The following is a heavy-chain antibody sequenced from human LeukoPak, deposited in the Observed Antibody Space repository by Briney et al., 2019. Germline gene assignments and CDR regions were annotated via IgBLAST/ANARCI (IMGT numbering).Heavy chain of an antibody. CDR1: GFTLGDYA. CDR3: TRDSVFAGV. Sequence: PGGSLRLSCTASGFTLGDYAMSWFRQAPGKGLEWVGFIRSKAYGGTTEYAASVKGRFTISRDDSKSIAYLQMNSLKTEDTAVYYCTRDSVFAGVWGQGTLVTVSS. CDR2: IRSKAYGGTT. D-gene: IGHD3-10*01. V-gene: IGHV3-49*03. J-gene: IGHJ4*02.